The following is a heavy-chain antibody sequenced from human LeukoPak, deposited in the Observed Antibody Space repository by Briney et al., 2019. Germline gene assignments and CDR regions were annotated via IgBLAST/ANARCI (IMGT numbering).Heavy chain of an antibody. J-gene: IGHJ4*02. CDR3: ASTKAGDWHLTASPLDS. CDR1: GYSFTGSY. CDR2: INPSGSST. Sequence: ASVKVSCKASGYSFTGSYIHWVRQAPGQGPEWMGVINPSGSSTIYAQKFKGRVTMTKDTSTGTVYMDLSSLRSEDTAVYYCASTKAGDWHLTASPLDSWGQGTLVSVSS. D-gene: IGHD1-7*01. V-gene: IGHV1-46*01.